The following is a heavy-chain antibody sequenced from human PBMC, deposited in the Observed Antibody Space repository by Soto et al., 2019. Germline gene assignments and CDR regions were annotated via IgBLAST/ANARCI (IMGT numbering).Heavy chain of an antibody. J-gene: IGHJ5*02. Sequence: SETLSLTCTVSGGSISSYYWCWIRQPPGKGLEWIGYIYYSGSTNYNPSLKSRVTISVDTSKNQFSLKLSSVTAADTAVYYCARHLRGYSSGWYWSDPWGQGTLVTVSS. CDR1: GGSISSYY. D-gene: IGHD6-19*01. V-gene: IGHV4-59*08. CDR3: ARHLRGYSSGWYWSDP. CDR2: IYYSGST.